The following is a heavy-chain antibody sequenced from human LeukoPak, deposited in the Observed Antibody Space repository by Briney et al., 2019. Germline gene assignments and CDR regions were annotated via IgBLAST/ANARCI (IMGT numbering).Heavy chain of an antibody. CDR1: GFTFISYG. CDR3: AKDIIYSAALNWFDP. Sequence: GGSLRLSFAAPGFTFISYGRPWVRRAPARGLEWVAFIRYDGSNKYYADSVKGRFTISRDNSKNTLYLQMNSLRAEDTAVYYCAKDIIYSAALNWFDPWGQGTLVTVSS. V-gene: IGHV3-30*02. D-gene: IGHD4-11*01. J-gene: IGHJ5*02. CDR2: IRYDGSNK.